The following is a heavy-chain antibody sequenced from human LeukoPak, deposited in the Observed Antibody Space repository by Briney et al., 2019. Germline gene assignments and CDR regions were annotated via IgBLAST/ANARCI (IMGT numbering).Heavy chain of an antibody. V-gene: IGHV4-59*01. D-gene: IGHD5-18*01. Sequence: PSETLSLTCTVSGGSISSYYWSWIRQPPGKGLEWIGYIYYSGSTNYNPSLKSRVTTSVDTSNNQFSLKLSSVTAADTAVYYCARYLSNGYVEYFDYWGQGTLVTVSS. J-gene: IGHJ4*02. CDR3: ARYLSNGYVEYFDY. CDR2: IYYSGST. CDR1: GGSISSYY.